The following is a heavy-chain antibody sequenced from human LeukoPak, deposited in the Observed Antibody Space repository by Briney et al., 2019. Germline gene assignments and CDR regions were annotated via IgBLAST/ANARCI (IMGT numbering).Heavy chain of an antibody. CDR2: IIPILGIA. CDR3: ATERWLTISTY. Sequence: SVRVSCKASGGTFSSYTISWVRQAPGQGLEWMGRIIPILGIANYAQKFQGRVTITADKSTSTAYMELSSLRSEDTAVYYCATERWLTISTYWGQGTLVTVSS. D-gene: IGHD5-24*01. V-gene: IGHV1-69*02. J-gene: IGHJ4*02. CDR1: GGTFSSYT.